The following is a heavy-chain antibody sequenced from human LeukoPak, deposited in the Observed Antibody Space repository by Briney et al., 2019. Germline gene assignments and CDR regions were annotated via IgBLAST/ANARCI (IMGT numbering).Heavy chain of an antibody. V-gene: IGHV4-59*01. CDR2: IYYSGST. D-gene: IGHD3-9*01. CDR3: ARDFVGGLTGPYFDY. J-gene: IGHJ4*02. Sequence: SETLSLTCTVSGGSISSYYWSWIRQPPGKGLEWIGYIYYSGSTNYNPSLKSRVTISVDTSKNQLSLKLSSVTAADTAVYYCARDFVGGLTGPYFDYWGQGTLVTVSS. CDR1: GGSISSYY.